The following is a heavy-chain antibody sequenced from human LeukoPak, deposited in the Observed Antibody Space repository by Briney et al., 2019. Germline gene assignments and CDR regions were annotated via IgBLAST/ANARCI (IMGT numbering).Heavy chain of an antibody. J-gene: IGHJ3*02. D-gene: IGHD1-20*01. CDR1: GFTFSIYA. CDR2: ITGSGGST. Sequence: GGSLRLSCAAYGFTFSIYAMSWVRQAQGKGLDWVSTITGSGGSTYYADSVKGRFTISRDNSKNTLYLQMNSLRAEDTAVYYCAKCITGFDAFNIWGQGTMVTVSS. V-gene: IGHV3-23*01. CDR3: AKCITGFDAFNI.